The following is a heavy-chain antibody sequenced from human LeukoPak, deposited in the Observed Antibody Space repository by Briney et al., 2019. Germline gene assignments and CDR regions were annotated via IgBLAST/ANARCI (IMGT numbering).Heavy chain of an antibody. CDR3: ARGTPTTRDFDY. CDR2: ISSGNVI. V-gene: IGHV3-48*01. D-gene: IGHD4-11*01. CDR1: GFTFSSYS. Sequence: GGSLRLSCAASGFTFSSYSMNWVRQAPGKGLEWISYISSGNVIVYADSVKGRFTISRDNAKNSLFLQMNSLRAEDTAVYYCARGTPTTRDFDYWGQGTPVTVSS. J-gene: IGHJ4*02.